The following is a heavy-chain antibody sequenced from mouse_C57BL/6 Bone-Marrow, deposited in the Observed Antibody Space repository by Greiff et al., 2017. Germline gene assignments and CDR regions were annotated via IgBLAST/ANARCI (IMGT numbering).Heavy chain of an antibody. J-gene: IGHJ3*01. D-gene: IGHD4-1*02. Sequence: EVQLQQPGAELVRPGASVKLSCTASGFNIKDDYMHWVKQRPEQGLEWIGWIDPENGDTEYASKFQGKATITADTSSNTAYLQLSSLTSEDAAVYCCTTNWAWFAYWGQGTLVTVSA. CDR3: TTNWAWFAY. CDR1: GFNIKDDY. V-gene: IGHV14-4*01. CDR2: IDPENGDT.